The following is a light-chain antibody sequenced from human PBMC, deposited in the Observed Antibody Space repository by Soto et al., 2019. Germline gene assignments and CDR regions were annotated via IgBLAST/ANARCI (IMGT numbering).Light chain of an antibody. CDR2: DVS. CDR3: CSYAGSYTHVV. Sequence: QSALTQPRSVSGSPGQSVNISCTGTSSDVGGYNYVSWYQQHPGKAPKLMIYDVSKRPSGVPDRFSGSKSGNTASLTISGLQAEDEADYYCCSYAGSYTHVVFGGGTKLTVL. J-gene: IGLJ2*01. V-gene: IGLV2-11*01. CDR1: SSDVGGYNY.